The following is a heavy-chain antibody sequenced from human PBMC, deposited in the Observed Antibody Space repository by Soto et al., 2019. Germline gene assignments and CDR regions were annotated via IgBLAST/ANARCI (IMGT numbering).Heavy chain of an antibody. CDR2: IYRGGST. V-gene: IGHV4-30-4*01. Sequence: SETLSLTCTVSGDSISSGDYFWSWIRQPPGKGLEWIGYIYRGGSTYNNPSLRSRVTISADTSRNQFSLKLTSATAADTAIYYCARGVVLPNTTPIRGCFDPWGQGTLVTVSS. CDR3: ARGVVLPNTTPIRGCFDP. J-gene: IGHJ5*02. CDR1: GDSISSGDYF. D-gene: IGHD2-2*01.